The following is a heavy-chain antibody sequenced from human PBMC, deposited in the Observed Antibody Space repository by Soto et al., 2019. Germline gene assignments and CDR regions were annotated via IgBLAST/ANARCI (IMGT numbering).Heavy chain of an antibody. CDR3: AREVQVHTPAFVY. V-gene: IGHV1-69*19. CDR1: GGTFNTYA. CDR2: ISPMFGAG. J-gene: IGHJ4*02. Sequence: QGQLVQPGAEMKKPGASVKVSCQSSGGTFNTYAMNWVRQAPGQGPERMGDISPMFGAGNYPPKFQGRVTITADESTGTSYMQLSSLTSEDTALYFWAREVQVHTPAFVYWGQGTLVTVSS. D-gene: IGHD3-10*01.